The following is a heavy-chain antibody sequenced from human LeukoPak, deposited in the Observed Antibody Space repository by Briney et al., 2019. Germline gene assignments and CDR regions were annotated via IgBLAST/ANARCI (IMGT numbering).Heavy chain of an antibody. Sequence: PSETLSLTCTVSKGPGSSVNNYWSSIRQPPEKGLEWIGYISYSGSTTYNPSLESRVTMSVDTSKNQFSLKMKSVTAADTAVYFCARDPGDYIDYWGQGTLVIVSS. J-gene: IGHJ4*02. V-gene: IGHV4-61*01. CDR2: ISYSGST. CDR3: ARDPGDYIDY. CDR1: KGPGSSVNNY.